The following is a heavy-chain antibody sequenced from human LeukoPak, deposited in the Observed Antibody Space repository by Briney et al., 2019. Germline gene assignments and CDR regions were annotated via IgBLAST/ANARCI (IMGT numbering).Heavy chain of an antibody. CDR3: ARGNWNYQYYFDY. J-gene: IGHJ4*02. CDR2: IYYSGST. CDR1: GGSISSGGYY. Sequence: PSETLSLTCTVSGGSISSGGYYWSWIRQHPGKGLEWIGYIYYSGSTYYNPSLKSRVTISVDTSKNQFSLKLSSVTAADTAVYYCARGNWNYQYYFDYWGQGTLVTVSS. D-gene: IGHD1-7*01. V-gene: IGHV4-31*03.